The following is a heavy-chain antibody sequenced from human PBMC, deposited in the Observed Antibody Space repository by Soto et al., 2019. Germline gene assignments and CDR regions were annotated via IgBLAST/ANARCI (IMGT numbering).Heavy chain of an antibody. J-gene: IGHJ4*02. CDR1: GFTFSSYA. D-gene: IGHD2-2*01. V-gene: IGHV3-30-3*01. CDR2: VSYDGSNK. CDR3: ARDRSSSTSCPGY. Sequence: QVQLMESGGGVVQPGRSLSLSCAASGFTFSSYAMHWVRQPPGTGLEWVAVVSYDGSNKYYADSVKGRFTISRDNSKNTLYLPMNSLRAEDTAVYYWARDRSSSTSCPGYCGQGTLVTVSS.